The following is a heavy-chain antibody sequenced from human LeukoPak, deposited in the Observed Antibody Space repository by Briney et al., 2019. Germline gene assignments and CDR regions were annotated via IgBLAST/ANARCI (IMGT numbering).Heavy chain of an antibody. CDR1: GFTFSSYA. Sequence: GGSLRLSCAASGFTFSSYAMHWVRQAPGKGLEWVAVISYDGSNKYYADSVKGRFTISRDNSKNTLYLQMNSLRAEDTAVYYCAKDLGAYYYGSGSLRYYYGMDVWGQGTTVTVSS. D-gene: IGHD3-10*01. CDR2: ISYDGSNK. J-gene: IGHJ6*02. V-gene: IGHV3-30*04. CDR3: AKDLGAYYYGSGSLRYYYGMDV.